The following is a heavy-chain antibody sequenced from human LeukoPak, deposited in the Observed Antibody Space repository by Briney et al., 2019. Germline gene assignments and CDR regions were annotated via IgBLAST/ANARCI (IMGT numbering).Heavy chain of an antibody. CDR3: AREGGYSSSWYNY. V-gene: IGHV3-48*03. J-gene: IGHJ4*02. Sequence: GGSLRLSCAASGFTFSSYEMNWVRQAPGKGLEWVAYISSSGSTIYYADSVKGRFTISRDNAKNSLYLQMNSLRAEDTAVYYCAREGGYSSSWYNYWGQGTLVTVSS. CDR1: GFTFSSYE. CDR2: ISSSGSTI. D-gene: IGHD6-13*01.